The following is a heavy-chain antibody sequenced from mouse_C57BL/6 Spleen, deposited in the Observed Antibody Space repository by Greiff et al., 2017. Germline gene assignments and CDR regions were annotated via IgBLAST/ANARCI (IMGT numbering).Heavy chain of an antibody. CDR3: VREGYDYDGSWFAY. D-gene: IGHD2-4*01. V-gene: IGHV10-1*01. CDR2: IRSKSNNYAT. CDR1: GFSFNTYA. Sequence: DVHLVESGGGLVQPKGSLKLSCAASGFSFNTYAMNWVRQAPGKGLEWVARIRSKSNNYATYYADSVKDRFTISRDDSESMLYLQMNNLKTEDTAMYYCVREGYDYDGSWFAYWGQGTLVTVSA. J-gene: IGHJ3*01.